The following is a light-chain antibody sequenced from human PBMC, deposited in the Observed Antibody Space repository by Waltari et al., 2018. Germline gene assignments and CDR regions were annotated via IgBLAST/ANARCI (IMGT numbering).Light chain of an antibody. V-gene: IGKV3-11*01. Sequence: EIVLTQSPATLSLSPGERATLSCRASQTVSSYLAWYQRKPGQAPRLFIYDASNRATGISAMFSVSGSGTDFTLTISSLEPEDFAVYYCQQRSSWPLTFGGGTKVEIK. J-gene: IGKJ4*01. CDR3: QQRSSWPLT. CDR2: DAS. CDR1: QTVSSY.